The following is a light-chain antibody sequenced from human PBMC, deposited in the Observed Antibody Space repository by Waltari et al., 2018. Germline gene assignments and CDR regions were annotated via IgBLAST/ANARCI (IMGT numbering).Light chain of an antibody. CDR3: QQFFATPLT. CDR1: QSLLYSSNNRNY. Sequence: DIVMTQSPDSLAVSLGERATINCKSSQSLLYSSNNRNYLVWYQQKPGHPPKVVVNWASTRASGVPDRFSGSRSGTDFTLTISSLQAEDVAVYYCQQFFATPLTFGGGTKVEIK. V-gene: IGKV4-1*01. CDR2: WAS. J-gene: IGKJ4*01.